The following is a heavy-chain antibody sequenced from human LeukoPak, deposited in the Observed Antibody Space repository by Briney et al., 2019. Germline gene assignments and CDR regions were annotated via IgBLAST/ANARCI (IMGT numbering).Heavy chain of an antibody. V-gene: IGHV3-30-3*01. D-gene: IGHD4-23*01. Sequence: GGSLRLSCAASGFTFSSYAMHWVRQAPGKGLEWVAVISYDGSNKYYADSVKGRFTISRDNSKNSLYLQMNSLRTEDTALYYCAKDTDRYGGNSEFDYWGQGTLVTVSS. CDR1: GFTFSSYA. CDR2: ISYDGSNK. CDR3: AKDTDRYGGNSEFDY. J-gene: IGHJ4*02.